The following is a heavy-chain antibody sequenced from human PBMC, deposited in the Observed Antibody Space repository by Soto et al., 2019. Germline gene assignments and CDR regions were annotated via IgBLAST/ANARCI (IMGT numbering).Heavy chain of an antibody. Sequence: GGSLKISCKGSGYSFTSYWIGWVRQMPGKGLEWMGRIDPSDSYTNYSPSFQGHVTISADKSISTAYLQWSSLKASDTAMYYCASTRHYYDSSGYSPDYWGQGSLVTVFS. CDR2: IDPSDSYT. J-gene: IGHJ4*02. V-gene: IGHV5-10-1*01. CDR3: ASTRHYYDSSGYSPDY. CDR1: GYSFTSYW. D-gene: IGHD3-22*01.